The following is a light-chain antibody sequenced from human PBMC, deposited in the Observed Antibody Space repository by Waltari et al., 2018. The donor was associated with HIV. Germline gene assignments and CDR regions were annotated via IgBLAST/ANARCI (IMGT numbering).Light chain of an antibody. V-gene: IGLV1-47*01. CDR3: ASWDNYFNAWV. J-gene: IGLJ3*02. Sequence: SVLTQPPSTSAPPGHRVTIPCPGASSNIGSHFVSWYQQVPGAPPQLLIYQSDRRPSGVPDRFSGSESGTSASLAINGLRSEDEAVYYCASWDNYFNAWVFGGGTKVTVL. CDR2: QSD. CDR1: SSNIGSHF.